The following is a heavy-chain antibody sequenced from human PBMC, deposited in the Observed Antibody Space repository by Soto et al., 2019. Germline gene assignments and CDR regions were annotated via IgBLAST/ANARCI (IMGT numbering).Heavy chain of an antibody. D-gene: IGHD2-2*01. CDR2: IYFGGNT. Sequence: QLQLQESGPGLVKPSETLSLTCTVSGGSISSSSYYWGWIHQPPGKGLEWIGSIYFGGNTYYNPSLKSRVTISVDTSKNQFSLKLSSVTAADTAVYSCARSLRAMSFDHWGQGTLVTVSS. J-gene: IGHJ4*02. V-gene: IGHV4-39*01. CDR3: ARSLRAMSFDH. CDR1: GGSISSSSYY.